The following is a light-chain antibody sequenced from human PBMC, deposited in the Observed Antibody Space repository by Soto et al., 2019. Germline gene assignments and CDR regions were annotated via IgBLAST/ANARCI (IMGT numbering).Light chain of an antibody. J-gene: IGKJ1*01. CDR1: QSISSY. CDR3: QQYGSSPQT. V-gene: IGKV1-5*01. Sequence: DIQMTQSPSTLSASVGDRVTITCRASQSISSYLAWYQQKPGKAPKLLIYDASSLASGVPARFSGSGSGTDFTLTISRLEPEDFAVYYCQQYGSSPQTFGQGTKVDIK. CDR2: DAS.